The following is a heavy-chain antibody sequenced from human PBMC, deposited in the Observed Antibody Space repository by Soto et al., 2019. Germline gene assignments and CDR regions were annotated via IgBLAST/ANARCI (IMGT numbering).Heavy chain of an antibody. V-gene: IGHV1-69*01. Sequence: QVQLVQSGAEVKKPGSSVKVSCKASGGTFSSYAISWVRQAPGQGLEWMGGIIPIFGTANYAQKFQGRVTITADESTSTAYMELSSLRSEDTAVYYCARSDWDVVVAATKYYYYGMDVWGQGTTVTVSS. J-gene: IGHJ6*02. CDR3: ARSDWDVVVAATKYYYYGMDV. D-gene: IGHD2-15*01. CDR1: GGTFSSYA. CDR2: IIPIFGTA.